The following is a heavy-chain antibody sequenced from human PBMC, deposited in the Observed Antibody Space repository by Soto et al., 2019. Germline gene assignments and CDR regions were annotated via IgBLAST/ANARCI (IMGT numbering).Heavy chain of an antibody. CDR2: IWYDGSNK. V-gene: IGHV3-33*01. J-gene: IGHJ4*02. CDR1: GFTFSSYG. Sequence: QVQLVESGGGVVQPGRSLRLSCAASGFTFSSYGMHWVRQAPGKGLEWVAVIWYDGSNKYSADSVKGRFTISRDNSKNTLYLQMDSLRAEDTGVYYCARGRRRFLQWGIGYYWGQGTLVTVSS. CDR3: ARGRRRFLQWGIGYY. D-gene: IGHD3-22*01.